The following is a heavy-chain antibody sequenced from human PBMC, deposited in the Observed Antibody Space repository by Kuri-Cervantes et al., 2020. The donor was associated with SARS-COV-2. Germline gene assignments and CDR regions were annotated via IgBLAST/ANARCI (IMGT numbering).Heavy chain of an antibody. CDR2: ISSSSSTI. D-gene: IGHD1-26*01. Sequence: GESLKFSCAASGFTFSSYSMNWVRQAPGKGLEWVSYISSSSSTIYYADSVKGRFTISRDNAKNSLYLQMNSLRDEDTAVYYCAREAPCRIVGAICYGMDVWGQGTTVTVSS. CDR3: AREAPCRIVGAICYGMDV. V-gene: IGHV3-48*02. J-gene: IGHJ6*02. CDR1: GFTFSSYS.